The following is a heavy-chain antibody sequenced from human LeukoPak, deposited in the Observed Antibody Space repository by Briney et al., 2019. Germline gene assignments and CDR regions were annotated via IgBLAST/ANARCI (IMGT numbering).Heavy chain of an antibody. CDR1: GFTFNRFW. J-gene: IGHJ3*02. CDR3: AREDVDITVATSGAFDI. D-gene: IGHD6-19*01. V-gene: IGHV3-74*01. Sequence: GGSLRLSCAASGFTFNRFWMHWVRQAPGKGLVWFSRITSDGSSTNYADSVKGRFTISRDNAKNTLYLQMNSLRAEDTALYYCAREDVDITVATSGAFDIWGQGTMVTVSS. CDR2: ITSDGSST.